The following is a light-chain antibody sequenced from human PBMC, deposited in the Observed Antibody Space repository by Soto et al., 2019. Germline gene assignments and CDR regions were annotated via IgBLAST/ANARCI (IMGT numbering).Light chain of an antibody. CDR1: QSVSSDY. Sequence: EIVLTQSPGPLSLSPGERATLSCISSQSVSSDYLAWYQQKPGQTPKVLIYRASSRATGIPDRFSGSGSGTDFTLTISRLEPEDVAVYYCQQYGSSPLTFGGGTKVDIK. J-gene: IGKJ4*01. V-gene: IGKV3-20*01. CDR3: QQYGSSPLT. CDR2: RAS.